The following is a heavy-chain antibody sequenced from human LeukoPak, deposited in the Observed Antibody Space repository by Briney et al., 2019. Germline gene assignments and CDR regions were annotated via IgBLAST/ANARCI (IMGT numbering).Heavy chain of an antibody. Sequence: ASVTVSCKASGYTFTSYGISWVRQAPGQGLEWMGWISAYNGNTNYAQKLQGRVTMTTDTSTSTAYMELRSLRSDDTAVYYCARTDYVWGSSGGYFDYWGQGTLVTVSS. J-gene: IGHJ4*02. D-gene: IGHD3-16*01. CDR1: GYTFTSYG. V-gene: IGHV1-18*01. CDR2: ISAYNGNT. CDR3: ARTDYVWGSSGGYFDY.